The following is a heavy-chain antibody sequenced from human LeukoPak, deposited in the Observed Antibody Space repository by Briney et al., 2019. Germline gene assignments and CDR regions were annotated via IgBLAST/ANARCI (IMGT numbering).Heavy chain of an antibody. CDR1: GDSISSRSYY. Sequence: PSETLSLTCTVSGDSISSRSYYWGWIRQPPGKGLEWIGSIYYSGSTYYNPSLKSRVTISVDTSKNQFSLKLSSVTAADTAVYYCARDPSYGGIRHYNWFDPWGQGTLVTVSS. D-gene: IGHD4-23*01. V-gene: IGHV4-39*07. CDR2: IYYSGST. CDR3: ARDPSYGGIRHYNWFDP. J-gene: IGHJ5*02.